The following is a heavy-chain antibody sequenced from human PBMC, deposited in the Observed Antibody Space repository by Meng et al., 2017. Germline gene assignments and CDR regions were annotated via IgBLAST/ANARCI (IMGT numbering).Heavy chain of an antibody. CDR1: GFTFSSYA. V-gene: IGHV3-30*01. D-gene: IGHD3-10*01. CDR3: AGGLMVNDY. CDR2: ISYDGSNK. J-gene: IGHJ4*02. Sequence: GQLVEAGGGVVQPGRSLRLSCAASGFTFSSYAMHWVRQAPGKGLEWVAVISYDGSNKYYADSVKGRFTIPRDNSKNTLYLQMNSLRAEDTAVYYCAGGLMVNDYWGQGTLVTVSS.